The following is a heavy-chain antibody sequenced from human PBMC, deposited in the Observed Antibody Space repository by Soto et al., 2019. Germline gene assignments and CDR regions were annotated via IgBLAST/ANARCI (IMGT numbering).Heavy chain of an antibody. V-gene: IGHV1-69*01. CDR3: AREDIVVVVAAPRDYYYGMDV. D-gene: IGHD2-15*01. J-gene: IGHJ6*02. Sequence: QVQLVQSGAEVKKPGSSVKVSCKASGGTFSSYAISWVRQAPGQGLEWMGGIIPIFGTANYAQKFQGRVTITADESTSTAYMELSSLRSEDTAVYYCAREDIVVVVAAPRDYYYGMDVWGQGTTVTVSS. CDR1: GGTFSSYA. CDR2: IIPIFGTA.